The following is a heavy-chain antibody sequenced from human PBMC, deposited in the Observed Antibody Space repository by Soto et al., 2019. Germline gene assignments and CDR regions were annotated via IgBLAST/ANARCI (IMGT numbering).Heavy chain of an antibody. CDR3: AKGGDCGTVHCYSTE. Sequence: PGGSLRLSCSASCFTFMNYAMRCVRQATGKGLEWVSAITDDGESTYYADSVKGRFSMSRDNSKNTLYLQMNSLRAEDTAIYYCAKGGDCGTVHCYSTEWVQGTLVTGSS. V-gene: IGHV3-23*01. J-gene: IGHJ4*02. D-gene: IGHD2-21*01. CDR2: ITDDGEST. CDR1: CFTFMNYA.